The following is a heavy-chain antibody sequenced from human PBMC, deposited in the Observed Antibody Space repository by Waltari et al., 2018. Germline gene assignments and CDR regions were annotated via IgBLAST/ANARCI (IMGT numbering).Heavy chain of an antibody. CDR1: GFTFSSYA. J-gene: IGHJ4*02. Sequence: EVQLVESGGGLVQPGGSLRLSCAASGFTFSSYAMHWVRPAPGKGLEYVSAISSNGGSTYYANSVKGRFTISRDNSKNTLYLQMGSLRAEDMAVYYCARDSSYGDYFFDYWGQGTLVTVSS. D-gene: IGHD4-17*01. CDR2: ISSNGGST. V-gene: IGHV3-64*01. CDR3: ARDSSYGDYFFDY.